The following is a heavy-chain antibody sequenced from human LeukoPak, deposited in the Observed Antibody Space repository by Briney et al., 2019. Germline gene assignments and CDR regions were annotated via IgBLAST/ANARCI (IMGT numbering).Heavy chain of an antibody. CDR3: AREGDWGGFDY. CDR2: IYYSGST. CDR1: GGSISSYY. D-gene: IGHD7-27*01. Sequence: SETLSLTCTVSGGSISSYYWSWIRQPPGKGLEWIGYIYYSGSTNYNPSPKSRVTISVDTSKNQFSLKLSSVTAADTAVYYCAREGDWGGFDYWGQGTLVTVSS. V-gene: IGHV4-59*01. J-gene: IGHJ4*02.